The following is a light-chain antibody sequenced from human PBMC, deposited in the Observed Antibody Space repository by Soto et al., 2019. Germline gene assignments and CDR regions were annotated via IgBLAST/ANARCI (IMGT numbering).Light chain of an antibody. CDR1: GSDVGYYNY. CDR2: EVS. V-gene: IGLV2-14*01. Sequence: QSALTQPASVSGSPGQSITISCTGTGSDVGYYNYVSWYQQHPGKAPKVMIYEVSNRPSGVSNRFSGSKSGNTASLTISGLPAEDEADYSCTSFTATSTYVFGTGNKVTVL. CDR3: TSFTATSTYV. J-gene: IGLJ1*01.